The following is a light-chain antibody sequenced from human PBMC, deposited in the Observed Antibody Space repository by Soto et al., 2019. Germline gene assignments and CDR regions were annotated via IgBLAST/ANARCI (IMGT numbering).Light chain of an antibody. CDR2: RTD. Sequence: QSVLTQPPSVSGTPGQGVIISCSGSSSNIGRKTVSWYQQLPGASPTLLISRTDQRPSGVPYRFSGSKSGTSASLAISWLQSEDEAVYHCAAWDDSLKGVVFGSGTQLTVL. V-gene: IGLV1-44*01. CDR1: SSNIGRKT. J-gene: IGLJ7*01. CDR3: AAWDDSLKGVV.